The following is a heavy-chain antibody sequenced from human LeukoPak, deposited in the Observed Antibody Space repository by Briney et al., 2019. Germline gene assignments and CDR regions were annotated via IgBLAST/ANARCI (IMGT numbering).Heavy chain of an antibody. D-gene: IGHD3-22*01. CDR2: IYYTGST. V-gene: IGHV4-59*01. Sequence: PSETLSLTCTVSGPSISSYYWSWIRQPPGKGLEWIGYIYYTGSTNYNPSLKSRVTISVDTSKNQFSLKLSSVTAADTAVYYCARVRYYYDSGAFDIWGQGTMVTVSS. CDR1: GPSISSYY. CDR3: ARVRYYYDSGAFDI. J-gene: IGHJ3*02.